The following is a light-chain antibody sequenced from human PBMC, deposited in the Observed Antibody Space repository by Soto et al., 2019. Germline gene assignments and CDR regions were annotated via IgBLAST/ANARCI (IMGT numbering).Light chain of an antibody. V-gene: IGLV1-44*01. CDR2: SSD. CDR3: AAWDDSLNAWA. J-gene: IGLJ3*02. CDR1: SSNIGRNT. Sequence: QSVLTQPPSASGTPGQRVTISCSGSSSNIGRNTVKWYRQLPGTAPKLLIGSSDQRPSGVPDRFFGSQSGTSASLAISGLQSEDEADYICAAWDDSLNAWAFGGGTKLT.